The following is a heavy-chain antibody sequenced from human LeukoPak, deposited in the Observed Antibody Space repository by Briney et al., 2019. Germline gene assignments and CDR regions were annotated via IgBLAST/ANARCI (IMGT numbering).Heavy chain of an antibody. CDR3: ARGSSSRPFSDY. D-gene: IGHD6-6*01. CDR2: INPNSGGT. CDR1: GYTLTELS. J-gene: IGHJ4*02. V-gene: IGHV1-2*02. Sequence: ASVKVSCKVSGYTLTELSMHWVRQAPGQGLEWMGWINPNSGGTNYAQKFQGRVTMTRDTSISTAYMELSRLRSDDTAVYYCARGSSSRPFSDYWGQGTLVTVSS.